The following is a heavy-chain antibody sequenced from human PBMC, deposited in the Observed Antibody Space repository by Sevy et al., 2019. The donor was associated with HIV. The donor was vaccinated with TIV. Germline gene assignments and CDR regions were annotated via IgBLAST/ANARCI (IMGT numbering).Heavy chain of an antibody. CDR3: AGGFWSGFDY. CDR2: ISGSGGST. CDR1: GFIFNSYV. D-gene: IGHD3-3*01. V-gene: IGHV3-23*01. J-gene: IGHJ4*02. Sequence: GGSVRLSCAASGFIFNSYVMNWVRQAPGKGLEWVSAISGSGGSTYYADSVKGRFTISRDNSKNTLYLEMNSLRVEDTAVYYCAGGFWSGFDYWGQGTLVTVSS.